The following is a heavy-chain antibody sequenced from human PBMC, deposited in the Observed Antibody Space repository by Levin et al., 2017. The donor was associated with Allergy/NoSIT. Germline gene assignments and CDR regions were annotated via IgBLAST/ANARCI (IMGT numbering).Heavy chain of an antibody. CDR2: INHSGST. CDR3: ARVGKKAFGRLYYYDSSGYGYFDY. Sequence: PGGSLRLSCAVYGGSFSGYYWSWIRQPPGKGLEWIGEINHSGSTNYNPSLKSRVTISVDTSKNQFSLKLSSVTAADTAVYYCARVGKKAFGRLYYYDSSGYGYFDYWGQGTLVTVSS. D-gene: IGHD3-22*01. J-gene: IGHJ4*02. V-gene: IGHV4-34*01. CDR1: GGSFSGYY.